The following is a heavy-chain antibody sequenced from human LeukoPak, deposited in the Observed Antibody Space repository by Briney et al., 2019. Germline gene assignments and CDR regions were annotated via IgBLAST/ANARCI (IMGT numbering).Heavy chain of an antibody. J-gene: IGHJ4*02. D-gene: IGHD2-2*01. CDR3: ARDRSSSTSCYSH. Sequence: GGSLRLSCAASGFTFSSYTMNWVRQAPGKGLEWVSSISSSSSYIYYADSVKGRFTISRDNAKNSLYLQMNSLRAEDTAVYYCARDRSSSTSCYSHWGQGTLVTVSS. CDR2: ISSSSSYI. CDR1: GFTFSSYT. V-gene: IGHV3-21*01.